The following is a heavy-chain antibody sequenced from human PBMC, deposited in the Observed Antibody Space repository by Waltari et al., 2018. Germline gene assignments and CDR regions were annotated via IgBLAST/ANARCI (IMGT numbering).Heavy chain of an antibody. V-gene: IGHV4-59*01. CDR1: GGSISSYY. CDR3: ARVTPEITYCSGGSCYSFDAFDI. Sequence: QVQLQESGPGLVKPSETLSLTCTVSGGSISSYYWSWIRQPPGKGLAWVGYNYYSGSTNYNPSLKSRVTISVDTSKNQFSLKLSSVTAADTAVYYCARVTPEITYCSGGSCYSFDAFDIWGQGTMVTVSS. D-gene: IGHD2-15*01. J-gene: IGHJ3*02. CDR2: NYYSGST.